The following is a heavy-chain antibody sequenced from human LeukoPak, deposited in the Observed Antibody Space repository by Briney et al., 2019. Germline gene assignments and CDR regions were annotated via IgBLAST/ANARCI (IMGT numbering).Heavy chain of an antibody. D-gene: IGHD2-15*01. CDR1: GFTFSSYA. Sequence: GGSLRLSCAASGFTFSSYAMSWVRQAPGKGLEWVSTISGSAGSTYYADSVKGRFTISRDNSKNTLCLRMITLRAEDTAVYYCAKARGYCSGASCYSDFDSWGQGTLVTVSS. J-gene: IGHJ4*02. V-gene: IGHV3-23*01. CDR3: AKARGYCSGASCYSDFDS. CDR2: ISGSAGST.